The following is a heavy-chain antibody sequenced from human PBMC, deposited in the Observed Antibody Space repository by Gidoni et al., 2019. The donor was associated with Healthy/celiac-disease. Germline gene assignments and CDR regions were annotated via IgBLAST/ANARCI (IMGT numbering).Heavy chain of an antibody. D-gene: IGHD4-17*01. V-gene: IGHV4-39*07. CDR3: AREFTVTGTFYYYYGMDV. Sequence: HLQLQESGAGMVKPSETLSLNRTVPGGSISGRSYYWGWIRQPPGKGLEWIGSIYYSGSTYYNPYLKSRVTISVDTAKNQFSLKLGSVTAADTAVYYCAREFTVTGTFYYYYGMDVWGQGTTVTVSS. CDR2: IYYSGST. CDR1: GGSISGRSYY. J-gene: IGHJ6*02.